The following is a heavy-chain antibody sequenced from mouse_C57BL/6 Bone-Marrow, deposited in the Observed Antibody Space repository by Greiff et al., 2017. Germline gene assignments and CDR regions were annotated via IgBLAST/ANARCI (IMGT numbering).Heavy chain of an antibody. CDR2: IYPGSGST. V-gene: IGHV1-55*01. CDR3: ARDYYGNYLWYFDV. Sequence: QVHVKQPGAELVKPGASVKMSCKASGYTFTSYWITWVKQRPGQGLEWIGDIYPGSGSTNYNEKFKSKATLTVDTSSSTAYMQLSSLTSEDSAVYYCARDYYGNYLWYFDVWGTGTTVTVSS. D-gene: IGHD2-1*01. J-gene: IGHJ1*03. CDR1: GYTFTSYW.